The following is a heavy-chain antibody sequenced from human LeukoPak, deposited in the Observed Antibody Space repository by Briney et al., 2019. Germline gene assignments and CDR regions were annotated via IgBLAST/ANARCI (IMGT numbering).Heavy chain of an antibody. CDR3: AGHHPRNTVDF. J-gene: IGHJ4*02. D-gene: IGHD2/OR15-2a*01. CDR2: ISDIGSI. V-gene: IGHV4-59*08. Sequence: SETLSLTCTVSGGSISSYYWSWIQQPPGKGLEWIAYISDIGSINYNPSLKSRVTISLDTSKNQFSLKLSSVTAADTAVYYCAGHHPRNTVDFWGQGTLVTVSS. CDR1: GGSISSYY.